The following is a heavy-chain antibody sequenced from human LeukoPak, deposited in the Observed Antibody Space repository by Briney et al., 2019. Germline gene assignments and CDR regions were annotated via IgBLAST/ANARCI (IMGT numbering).Heavy chain of an antibody. Sequence: SVKVSCKASGYTFTSYGISWVRQAPGQGLEWMGGIIPIFATANYAQKFQGRVTITADESTSTAYMELSSLRSEDTAVYYCARGDYSQAPFDYWGQGTLVTVSS. CDR2: IIPIFATA. CDR3: ARGDYSQAPFDY. J-gene: IGHJ4*02. D-gene: IGHD2-15*01. V-gene: IGHV1-69*13. CDR1: GYTFTSYG.